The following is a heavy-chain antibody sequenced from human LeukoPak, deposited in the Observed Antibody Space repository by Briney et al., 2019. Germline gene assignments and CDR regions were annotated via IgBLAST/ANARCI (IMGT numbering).Heavy chain of an antibody. CDR1: GGSISSGDYY. D-gene: IGHD3-16*01. Sequence: SETLSLTRTVSGGSISSGDYYWSWIRQPPGKGLEWIGYIYYSGSTYYNPSLKSRVTISVDTSKNQFSLKLSSVPAADTAVYYCARVGDGREYYFDYWGQGTLVTVSS. V-gene: IGHV4-30-4*01. J-gene: IGHJ4*02. CDR3: ARVGDGREYYFDY. CDR2: IYYSGST.